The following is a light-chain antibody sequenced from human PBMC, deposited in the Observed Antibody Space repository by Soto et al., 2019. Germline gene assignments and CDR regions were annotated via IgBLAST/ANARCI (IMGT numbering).Light chain of an antibody. J-gene: IGKJ4*01. CDR2: TAS. V-gene: IGKV1D-12*01. Sequence: DLQMTQSPSFVSATIGDRVTITCRASQSINKWLAWDQQTPGKAPKLLVYTASILHSGVPSRFSGSRSGTDFTLNISSLQAEDFATYYCLQASQFPLTFGGGTKVEIK. CDR1: QSINKW. CDR3: LQASQFPLT.